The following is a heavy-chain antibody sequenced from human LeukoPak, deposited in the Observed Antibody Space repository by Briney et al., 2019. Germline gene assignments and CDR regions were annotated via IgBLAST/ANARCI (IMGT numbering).Heavy chain of an antibody. D-gene: IGHD2-8*01. J-gene: IGHJ6*02. CDR2: ISYSGST. V-gene: IGHV4-59*13. CDR1: GGSISSYY. CDR3: AGVLMGYTNGSPDGNYYYGMDV. Sequence: SETLSLTCSVSGGSISSYYWSWIRQPPGKGLEWIGYISYSGSTNYNPSLRTRLTISIDTSKNQFSLNLRSVTPADTAVYYCAGVLMGYTNGSPDGNYYYGMDVWGQGTTVTVSS.